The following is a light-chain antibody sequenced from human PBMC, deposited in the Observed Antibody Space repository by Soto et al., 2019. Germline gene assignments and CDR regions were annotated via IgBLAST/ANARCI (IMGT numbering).Light chain of an antibody. V-gene: IGKV3-15*01. CDR1: QSIINN. J-gene: IGKJ1*01. Sequence: ELVMTQSPATLSVSPGERATLSCRASQSIINNLAWYQQKPGQAPRLLIYGASTRATGLPARFSGSGSGTEFTLTISSLQSEDFAVYYCQQYNNWPRTFGQGTRWISN. CDR3: QQYNNWPRT. CDR2: GAS.